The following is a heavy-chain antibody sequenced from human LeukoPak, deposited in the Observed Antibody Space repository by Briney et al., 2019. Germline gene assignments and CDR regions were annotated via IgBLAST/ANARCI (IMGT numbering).Heavy chain of an antibody. Sequence: SETLSLTCTVSGGSISSYYWSWIRQPPGKGLEWVAYIFYTGETNRNPSLKSRVTVSIDTSKNQFSLKLSSVTAADTAVYYCARQPYRSGAYYFDYWGQGTLVTVSS. CDR2: IFYTGET. CDR3: ARQPYRSGAYYFDY. J-gene: IGHJ4*02. CDR1: GGSISSYY. D-gene: IGHD2-15*01. V-gene: IGHV4-59*08.